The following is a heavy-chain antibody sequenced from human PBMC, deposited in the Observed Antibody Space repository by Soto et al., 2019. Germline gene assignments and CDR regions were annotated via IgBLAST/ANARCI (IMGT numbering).Heavy chain of an antibody. CDR1: AYTFTCYY. D-gene: IGHD1-1*01. V-gene: IGHV1-2*02. J-gene: IGHJ5*02. CDR3: VRDGTKTLRDWFDP. Sequence: ASVKVPCKASAYTFTCYYIHWVRQAPGQGVQWMGWINPNSVGTNNAQTFHGRVSMTRDTSISTVYIQLSDLRSDDTAVYYCVRDGTKTLRDWFDPWGQGISVTVSS. CDR2: INPNSVGT.